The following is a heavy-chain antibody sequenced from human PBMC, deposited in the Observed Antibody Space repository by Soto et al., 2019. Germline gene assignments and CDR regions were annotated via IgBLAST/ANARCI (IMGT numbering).Heavy chain of an antibody. V-gene: IGHV1-8*01. D-gene: IGHD3-10*01. CDR2: MNPNSGNT. CDR3: ARATRLLWFGELLSHYYYYGMDV. J-gene: IGHJ6*02. Sequence: ASVKVSCKASGYTFTSYDINWVQQATGQGLEWMGWMNPNSGNTGYAQKFQGRVTMTRNTSISTAYMELSSLRSEDTAVYYCARATRLLWFGELLSHYYYYGMDVWGQGTTVTVSS. CDR1: GYTFTSYD.